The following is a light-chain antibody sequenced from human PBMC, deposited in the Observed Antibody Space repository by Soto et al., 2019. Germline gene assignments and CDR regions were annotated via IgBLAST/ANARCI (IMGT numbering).Light chain of an antibody. CDR1: QGISSY. V-gene: IGKV1-8*01. J-gene: IGKJ1*01. CDR3: QHYNSYGT. CDR2: DAS. Sequence: IRMTQAPSSFSASTGDRGTITFRASQGISSYLAWYQQKPGKAPKLLIYDASSLESGVPSRFSGSGSGTEFTLTITSVQTDDFATYYCQHYNSYGTFGQGTKVDIK.